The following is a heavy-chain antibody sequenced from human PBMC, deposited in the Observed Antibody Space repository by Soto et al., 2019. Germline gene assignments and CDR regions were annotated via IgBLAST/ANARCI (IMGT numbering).Heavy chain of an antibody. D-gene: IGHD3-9*01. CDR2: IIPIFGTA. CDR3: ARGGRYFDWLLDTYYYYGMDV. J-gene: IGHJ6*02. CDR1: GGTFSSYA. Sequence: GASVKVSCKASGGTFSSYAISWVRQAPGQGLEWMGGIIPIFGTANYAQKFQGRVTITADESTSTAYMELSSLRSEDTAVYYCARGGRYFDWLLDTYYYYGMDVWGQGTTVTVSS. V-gene: IGHV1-69*13.